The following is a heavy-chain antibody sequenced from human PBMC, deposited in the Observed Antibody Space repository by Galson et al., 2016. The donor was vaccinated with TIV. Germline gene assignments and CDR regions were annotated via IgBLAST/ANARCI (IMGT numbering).Heavy chain of an antibody. CDR2: ISSDGRNE. Sequence: SLRLSCAASGFTFSLYGMHWVRQAPGKGLEWVAAISSDGRNEHYGDSVKGRFTVSRDNSKNTVSLQMNSPRAEDTAVYYCAKASLAAAGHEGAFDFWGQGTLVTVSS. D-gene: IGHD6-13*01. CDR1: GFTFSLYG. J-gene: IGHJ4*02. CDR3: AKASLAAAGHEGAFDF. V-gene: IGHV3-30*18.